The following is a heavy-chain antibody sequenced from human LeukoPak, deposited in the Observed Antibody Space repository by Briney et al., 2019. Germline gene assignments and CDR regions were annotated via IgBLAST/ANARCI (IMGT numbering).Heavy chain of an antibody. CDR1: GGTFSKNV. CDR3: ARDLEDDSSGYYSAGDY. Sequence: ASVKVSCKASGGTFSKNVVSWVRQAPGQGLEWMGWISAYNGNTNCAQKLQGRVTMTTDTSTSTAYMELRSLRSDDTAVYYCARDLEDDSSGYYSAGDYWGQGTLVTVSS. V-gene: IGHV1-18*01. D-gene: IGHD3-22*01. CDR2: ISAYNGNT. J-gene: IGHJ4*02.